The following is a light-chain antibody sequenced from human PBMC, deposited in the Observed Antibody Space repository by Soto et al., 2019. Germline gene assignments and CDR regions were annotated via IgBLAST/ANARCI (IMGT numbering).Light chain of an antibody. J-gene: IGKJ1*01. V-gene: IGKV1D-16*01. Sequence: IQMTQSPPSVSASVGDRVTITCRASQDIGYWLAWYQQKPGQAPKLLVYATSSLEGGVPSRFSGSGYGTDFTLTISSLQPDDFATYYCHQYSTYSRTFGPGTKVEIK. CDR3: HQYSTYSRT. CDR2: ATS. CDR1: QDIGYW.